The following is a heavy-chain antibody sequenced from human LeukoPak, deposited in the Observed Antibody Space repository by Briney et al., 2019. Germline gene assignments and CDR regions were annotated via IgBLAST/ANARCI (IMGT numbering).Heavy chain of an antibody. Sequence: GGSLRLSCAASGFTFSSYGMHWVRQAPGKGLEWVAVISYDGSNKYYADSVKGRFTISRDNSKNTLYLQMNSLRAEDTAVYYCAKGGKWDVTPFDYWGQGTLVTVSS. V-gene: IGHV3-30*18. CDR2: ISYDGSNK. CDR3: AKGGKWDVTPFDY. CDR1: GFTFSSYG. D-gene: IGHD1-26*01. J-gene: IGHJ4*02.